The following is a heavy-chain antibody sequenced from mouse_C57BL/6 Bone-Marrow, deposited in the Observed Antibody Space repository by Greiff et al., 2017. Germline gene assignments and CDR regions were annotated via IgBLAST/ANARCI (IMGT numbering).Heavy chain of an antibody. D-gene: IGHD2-4*01. CDR1: GFTFSSST. Sequence: EVMLVESGGGLVKPGGSLKLSCAASGFTFSSSTMSWVRPTPEKRLEWVATISGGGGNTYYPDSVKGRFTISRDNAKNTLYLPMSSLRSEDTALYYCARGEDYDRRGYWGQGTSVTVSS. CDR2: ISGGGGNT. V-gene: IGHV5-9*01. J-gene: IGHJ4*01. CDR3: ARGEDYDRRGY.